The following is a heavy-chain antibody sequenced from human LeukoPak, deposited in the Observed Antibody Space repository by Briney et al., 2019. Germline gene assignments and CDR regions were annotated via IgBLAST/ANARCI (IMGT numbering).Heavy chain of an antibody. Sequence: SVKVSCKASGGTFSSYAISWVRQAPGQGLEWMGRIIPILGIANYAQKFQGRVTITADKSTSTAYMELSSLRSEDTAVYYCARDAPGGGGLTDYWGQGTLVTVSS. J-gene: IGHJ4*02. CDR2: IIPILGIA. CDR1: GGTFSSYA. D-gene: IGHD3-16*01. V-gene: IGHV1-69*04. CDR3: ARDAPGGGGLTDY.